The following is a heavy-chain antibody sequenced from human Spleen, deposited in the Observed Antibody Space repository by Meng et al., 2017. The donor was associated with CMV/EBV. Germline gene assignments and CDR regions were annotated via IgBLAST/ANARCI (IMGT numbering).Heavy chain of an antibody. CDR2: INPKNGDT. V-gene: IGHV1-2*06. J-gene: IGHJ4*02. D-gene: IGHD1-26*01. CDR3: TRRPLGSTRPFDY. CDR1: GTRFHGLY. Sequence: KTSGTRFHGLYIHWVPRAPGQDLEWMGLINPKNGDTNYAQRFEGRVSMTTDTSITTVYMELSSLRFDDTAFYYCTRRPLGSTRPFDYWGQGTLVTVSS.